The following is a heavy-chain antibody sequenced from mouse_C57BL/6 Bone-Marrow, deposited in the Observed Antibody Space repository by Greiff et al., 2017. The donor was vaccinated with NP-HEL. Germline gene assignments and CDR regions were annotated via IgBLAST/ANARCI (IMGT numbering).Heavy chain of an antibody. CDR2: ISSGGSYT. J-gene: IGHJ2*01. CDR3: AREHDGYYGYFDY. CDR1: GFTFSSYG. D-gene: IGHD2-3*01. Sequence: EVQVVESGGDLVKPGGSLKLSCAASGFTFSSYGMSWVRQTPDKRLEWVATISSGGSYTYYPDSVKGRFTISRDNAKNTLYLQMSSLKSEDTAMYYCAREHDGYYGYFDYWCQGTTLTVSS. V-gene: IGHV5-6*01.